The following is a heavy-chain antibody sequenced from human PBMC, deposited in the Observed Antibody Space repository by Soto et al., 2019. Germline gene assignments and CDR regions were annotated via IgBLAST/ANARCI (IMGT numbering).Heavy chain of an antibody. CDR3: ATRSPAFDY. V-gene: IGHV1-18*01. J-gene: IGHJ4*02. CDR2: ISTDKGKT. CDR1: GYTFTSYG. Sequence: QVQLVQSGPEVEKPGASVKVSCKTSGYTFTSYGISWVRQAPGQGLERMGWISTDKGKTNYAQKFQGRVTMTTDTSTSTAYMELRSLPSDDTAVYYCATRSPAFDYWGQGTLVTVS.